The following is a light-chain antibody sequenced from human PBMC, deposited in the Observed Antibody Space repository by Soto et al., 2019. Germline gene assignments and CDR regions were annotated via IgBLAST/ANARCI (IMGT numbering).Light chain of an antibody. Sequence: QSVLTQPASVSGSPGQSITISCTGTSSDVGGYNYVSWYQQHPGEVPKLIIFNVNNRPSGVSNRFSGSKSGNTASLTFSGLQAEDEADYYCSSFTSSTTYVFGTGTKVTVL. V-gene: IGLV2-14*01. J-gene: IGLJ1*01. CDR2: NVN. CDR1: SSDVGGYNY. CDR3: SSFTSSTTYV.